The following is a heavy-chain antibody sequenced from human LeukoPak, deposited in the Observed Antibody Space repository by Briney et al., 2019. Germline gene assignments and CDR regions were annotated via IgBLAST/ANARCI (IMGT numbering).Heavy chain of an antibody. CDR3: ARRSIAPSGAACYFDY. D-gene: IGHD2-15*01. CDR1: GDSVSSNSAT. J-gene: IGHJ4*02. V-gene: IGHV6-1*01. Sequence: SQTLSLTCAISGDSVSSNSATWNWIRQSPSRGLEWLGRTYYRSKWYNDYAVSVKSRITINTDTSKNQFSLQLNSVTPEDKAVYYCARRSIAPSGAACYFDYWGQGALVTVSS. CDR2: TYYRSKWYN.